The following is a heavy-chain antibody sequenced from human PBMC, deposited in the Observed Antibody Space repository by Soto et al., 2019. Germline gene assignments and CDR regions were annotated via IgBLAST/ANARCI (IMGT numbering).Heavy chain of an antibody. CDR1: GFTFSDYP. Sequence: EVQLVESGGGLVQPGGSLRLSCAASGFTFSDYPMHWVRQAPGKGLEYVSALSHDGDSAYYANSVKDRFTISRDNSKNTLYLQMGSLKPEDMGVYCCARVRVAGHMHFDYWGQGTLVTVSS. D-gene: IGHD3-10*01. CDR3: ARVRVAGHMHFDY. V-gene: IGHV3-64*01. J-gene: IGHJ4*02. CDR2: LSHDGDSA.